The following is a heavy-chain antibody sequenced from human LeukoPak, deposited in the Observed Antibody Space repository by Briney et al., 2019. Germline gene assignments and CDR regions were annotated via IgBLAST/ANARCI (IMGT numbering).Heavy chain of an antibody. V-gene: IGHV3-23*01. CDR3: AKKIGTGPGHNWFDP. CDR2: ISDSGDNT. D-gene: IGHD2-8*02. CDR1: GFNFGSYY. J-gene: IGHJ5*02. Sequence: AGGSLRLSCAASGFNFGSYYMTWVRQAPGKGLEWVSVISDSGDNTYYADSVKGRFTVSRDNSRDTLYLQMNSLRAEDTARYYCAKKIGTGPGHNWFDPWGQGTLVTVSS.